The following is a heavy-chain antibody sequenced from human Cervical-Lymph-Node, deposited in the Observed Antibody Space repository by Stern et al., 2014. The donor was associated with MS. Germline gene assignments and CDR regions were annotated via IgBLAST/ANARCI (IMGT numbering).Heavy chain of an antibody. D-gene: IGHD3-3*01. CDR3: AKDYEWHAHFDY. CDR2: ISGSGGTT. CDR1: GFPFSSYA. V-gene: IGHV3-23*04. Sequence: EMQLVESGGGLVQPGGSLRLSCAASGFPFSSYAMSWVRQAPGKGLEWVSAISGSGGTTYYADSVKGRFTISRDNSKNTVYLQMNSLRADDTAIYYCAKDYEWHAHFDYWGQGTLVTVSS. J-gene: IGHJ4*02.